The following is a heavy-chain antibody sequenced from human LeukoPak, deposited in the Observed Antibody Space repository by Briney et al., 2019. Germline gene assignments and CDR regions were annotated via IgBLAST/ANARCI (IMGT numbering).Heavy chain of an antibody. CDR3: ARVLVPGHYYMDV. J-gene: IGHJ6*03. V-gene: IGHV3-48*01. CDR1: GFTFSSYS. CDR2: ISSSSSTI. Sequence: GGSLRLSCAASGFTFSSYSMNWVRQAPGKGLEWVSYISSSSSTIYYADSVKGRFTISRGNAKNSLYLQMNSLRAEDTAVYYCARVLVPGHYYMDVWGKGTTVTVSS.